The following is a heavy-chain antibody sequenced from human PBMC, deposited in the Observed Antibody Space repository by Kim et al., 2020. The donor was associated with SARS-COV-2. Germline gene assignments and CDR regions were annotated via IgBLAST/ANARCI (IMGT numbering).Heavy chain of an antibody. V-gene: IGHV3-74*01. CDR2: INGDGSDT. CDR3: ARSSTYYRTDAIDI. Sequence: GGSLRLSCTASGFTFSSYWMHWVRQAPGKGLVWVSHINGDGSDTTYPDSVEARFTISRDNAKNTIYLQMNSLTAEDTAVYYCARSSTYYRTDAIDIWGQGTVVTVSS. J-gene: IGHJ3*02. CDR1: GFTFSSYW. D-gene: IGHD3-22*01.